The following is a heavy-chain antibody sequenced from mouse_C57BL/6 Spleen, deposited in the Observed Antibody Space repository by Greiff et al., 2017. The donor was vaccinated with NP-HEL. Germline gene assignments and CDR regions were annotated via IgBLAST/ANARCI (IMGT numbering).Heavy chain of an antibody. J-gene: IGHJ4*01. Sequence: EVKLVESGEGLVKPGGSLKLSCAASGFTFSSYAMSWVRQTPEKRLEWVAYISSGGDYIYYADTVKGRFTISRDNARNTLYLQMSSLKSEDTAMYYCTRVGVGRGAMDYWGQGTSVTVSS. CDR3: TRVGVGRGAMDY. CDR1: GFTFSSYA. D-gene: IGHD4-1*01. V-gene: IGHV5-9-1*02. CDR2: ISSGGDYI.